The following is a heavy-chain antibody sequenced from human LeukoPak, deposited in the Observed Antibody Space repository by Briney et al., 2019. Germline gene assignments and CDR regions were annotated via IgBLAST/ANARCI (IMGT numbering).Heavy chain of an antibody. V-gene: IGHV3-48*03. CDR1: GFSFSSYE. Sequence: GGSLRLSCAASGFSFSSYEMNWVRQAPGKGLEWVSYISRGGSTIYYADSVKGRFTFSRDNAKNSLYLQMNSLRAEDTAVYYCASNTGYSYGYFDYWGQGTLVTVSS. D-gene: IGHD5-18*01. J-gene: IGHJ4*02. CDR2: ISRGGSTI. CDR3: ASNTGYSYGYFDY.